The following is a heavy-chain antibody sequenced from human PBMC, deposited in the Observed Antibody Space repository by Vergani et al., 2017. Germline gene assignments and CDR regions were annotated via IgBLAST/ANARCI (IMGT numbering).Heavy chain of an antibody. CDR1: GYTFTSYY. D-gene: IGHD4-17*01. J-gene: IGHJ5*02. CDR3: AKDTTIRDYVGNWFDP. Sequence: QVQLVQSGAEVKKPGASVKVSCKASGYTFTSYYMHWVRQAPGQGLEWMGIINPSGGSTSYAQKFQGRVTMTRDTSTSTVYMELSSLRSEDTAVYYCAKDTTIRDYVGNWFDPWGQGTLVTVSS. CDR2: INPSGGST. V-gene: IGHV1-46*01.